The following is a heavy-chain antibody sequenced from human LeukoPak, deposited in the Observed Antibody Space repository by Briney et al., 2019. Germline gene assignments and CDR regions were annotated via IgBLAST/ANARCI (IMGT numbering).Heavy chain of an antibody. CDR3: ARAHSSGYFWAYYFDY. CDR1: GFTFSSYS. V-gene: IGHV3-21*04. Sequence: GGSLRLSCAASGFTFSSYSMNWVRQAPGKGLEWVSSISSSSSYIYYADSVKGRFTISRDNAKNSLYLQMDSLRAEDTAVYYCARAHSSGYFWAYYFDYWGHGTLVTVSS. CDR2: ISSSSSYI. J-gene: IGHJ4*01. D-gene: IGHD3-22*01.